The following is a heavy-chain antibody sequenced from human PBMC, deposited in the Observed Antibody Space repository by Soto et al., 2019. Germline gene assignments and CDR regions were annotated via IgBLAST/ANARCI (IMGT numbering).Heavy chain of an antibody. D-gene: IGHD6-13*01. V-gene: IGHV3-23*01. Sequence: GGSLRLSCAASGFTFSSYAMSWVRQAPRKGLEWVSAISGSGGSTYYADSVKGRFTISRDNAKNTLYLQMNSLRAEDTAVYYCARVALYSSSWYVPFDXCGQGTLVTVSS. J-gene: IGHJ4*02. CDR2: ISGSGGST. CDR3: ARVALYSSSWYVPFDX. CDR1: GFTFSSYA.